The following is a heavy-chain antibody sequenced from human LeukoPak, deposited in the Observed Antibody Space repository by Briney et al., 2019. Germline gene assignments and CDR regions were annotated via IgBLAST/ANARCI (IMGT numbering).Heavy chain of an antibody. J-gene: IGHJ4*02. CDR1: GFTFSSYS. D-gene: IGHD4-23*01. Sequence: GGSLRLSCAASGFTFSSYSMNWVRQAPGKGLEGVSYISSSSSTIYYADSVKGRFTISRDNAKNSLYLQMNSLRDEDTAVYYWGTRPYGGLDYWGQGTLVTVSS. CDR2: ISSSSSTI. CDR3: GTRPYGGLDY. V-gene: IGHV3-48*02.